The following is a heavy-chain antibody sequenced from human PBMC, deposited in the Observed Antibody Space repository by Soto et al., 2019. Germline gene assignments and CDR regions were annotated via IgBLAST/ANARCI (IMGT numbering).Heavy chain of an antibody. CDR1: GYTFTTFA. J-gene: IGHJ4*02. CDR3: ARGYGTDY. Sequence: QVQLVQSGAEVKKPGASVRVSCKASGYTFTTFAMHWVRQTPGQRPEWMGWINAGNSDTSYSPKFQGRVTITRDTSASTAYMDLHRLKSEATAVYYGARGYGTDYWGQGTLVTVSS. D-gene: IGHD5-18*01. CDR2: INAGNSDT. V-gene: IGHV1-3*01.